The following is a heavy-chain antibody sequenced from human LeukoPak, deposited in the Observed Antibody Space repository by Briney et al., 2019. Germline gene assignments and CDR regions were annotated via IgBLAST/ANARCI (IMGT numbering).Heavy chain of an antibody. CDR2: ISSGSDYI. J-gene: IGHJ4*02. D-gene: IGHD2-2*01. Sequence: GGSLRLSCAAAGCTYRRYSMNWVRQAPGKGLEWVATISSGSDYIYHADSVRGRFTISRDNVRNSLYLQMDRLRPEDTSVYYCTRDLSSGMPGGLDYWGQGILVTVSS. CDR3: TRDLSSGMPGGLDY. CDR1: GCTYRRYS. V-gene: IGHV3-21*01.